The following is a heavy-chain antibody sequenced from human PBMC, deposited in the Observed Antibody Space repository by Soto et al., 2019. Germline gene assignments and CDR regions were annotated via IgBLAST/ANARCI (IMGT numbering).Heavy chain of an antibody. D-gene: IGHD2-15*01. V-gene: IGHV4-34*01. Sequence: QVQLQQWGAGLLKPSETLSLTCAVYGGSFSGYYWSWIRQPPGKGLEWIGEINHSGSTNYNPSLKSRVTISVDTSKNQFSLKLSSVTAADTAVYYCARGSGTKPKRYYYYYMDVWGIGTTVTVSS. CDR1: GGSFSGYY. CDR3: ARGSGTKPKRYYYYYMDV. J-gene: IGHJ6*03. CDR2: INHSGST.